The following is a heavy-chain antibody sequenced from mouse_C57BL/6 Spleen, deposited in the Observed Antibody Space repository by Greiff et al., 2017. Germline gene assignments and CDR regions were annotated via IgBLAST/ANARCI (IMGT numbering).Heavy chain of an antibody. CDR2: IYPGDGDT. Sequence: QVQLQQSGPELVKPGASVKISCKASGYAFSSSWMNWVKQRPGKGLEWIGRIYPGDGDTNYNGKFKGKATLTADKSSSTAYMQLSSLTSEDSAVYYCGRGDLYGSYAMDYWGQGTSVTVSS. CDR1: GYAFSSSW. CDR3: GRGDLYGSYAMDY. V-gene: IGHV1-82*01. D-gene: IGHD2-2*01. J-gene: IGHJ4*01.